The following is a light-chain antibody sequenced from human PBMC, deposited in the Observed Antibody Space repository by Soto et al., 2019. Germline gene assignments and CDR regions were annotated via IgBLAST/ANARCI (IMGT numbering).Light chain of an antibody. Sequence: DLQMTQSPSSLSASVEDRVIIXXRSSQSISDHLNWYQQKPGKAPKLXIFAASSLQSGVPSRFSGSRSGPDFTLTISRLEPEDFAVYYCQQYGSSPWTFGQGTKVDIK. CDR3: QQYGSSPWT. V-gene: IGKV1-39*01. CDR1: QSISDH. J-gene: IGKJ1*01. CDR2: AAS.